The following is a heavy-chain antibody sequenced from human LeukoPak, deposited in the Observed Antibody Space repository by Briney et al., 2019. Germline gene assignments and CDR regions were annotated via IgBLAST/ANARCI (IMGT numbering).Heavy chain of an antibody. V-gene: IGHV3-48*02. Sequence: GGSLRLSCAASGFTFSSYSMNWVRQAPGKGLEWVSCISSSSSSSIYYADSVKGRFTISRDNAKNSLYLQMNSLRDEDTAVYYCAQKGGADIWGQGTLVTVSS. CDR3: AQKGGADI. D-gene: IGHD2-15*01. CDR2: ISSSSSSSI. CDR1: GFTFSSYS. J-gene: IGHJ4*02.